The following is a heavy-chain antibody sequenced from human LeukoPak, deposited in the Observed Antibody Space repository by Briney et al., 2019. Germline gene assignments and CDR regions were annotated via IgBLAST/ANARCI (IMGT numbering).Heavy chain of an antibody. CDR3: ARVVDYYDSSGYHAGGAFDI. J-gene: IGHJ3*02. CDR1: GYTFTSYG. V-gene: IGHV1-18*01. D-gene: IGHD3-22*01. Sequence: ASVKVFCKASGYTFTSYGISWVRQAPGQGLEWMGWISAYNGNTNYAQKLQGRVTMTTDTSTSTAYMELRSLRSDDTAVYYCARVVDYYDSSGYHAGGAFDIWGQGTMVTVSS. CDR2: ISAYNGNT.